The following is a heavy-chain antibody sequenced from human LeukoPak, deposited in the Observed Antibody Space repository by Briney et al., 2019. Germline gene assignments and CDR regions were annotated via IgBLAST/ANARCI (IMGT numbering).Heavy chain of an antibody. V-gene: IGHV5-10-1*01. J-gene: IGHJ4*02. CDR1: DSSFTFYW. D-gene: IGHD3-16*01. CDR2: IALSDSQA. Sequence: GEALKISCKDVDSSFTFYWISWVRQMPGKGLEGMGKIALSDSQATYNPSFQGHVTISADKSINPFSLYLSTLNASDTAMYYCTWGTSSTKIDSWGQGTLVTVSS. CDR3: TWGTSSTKIDS.